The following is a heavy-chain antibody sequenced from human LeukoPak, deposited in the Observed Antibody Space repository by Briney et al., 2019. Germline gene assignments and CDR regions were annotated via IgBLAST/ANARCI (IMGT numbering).Heavy chain of an antibody. V-gene: IGHV3-21*01. Sequence: GGSLRLSCAASGFTFSRYTINWVRQAPGKGLEWVSSISSNSGYKKYADSLKGRYTISRDNAKNSLYLQMNSLRAEDTAVYYCAELGITMIGGVWGKGTTVTISS. CDR1: GFTFSRYT. CDR3: AELGITMIGGV. CDR2: ISSNSGYK. J-gene: IGHJ6*04. D-gene: IGHD3-10*02.